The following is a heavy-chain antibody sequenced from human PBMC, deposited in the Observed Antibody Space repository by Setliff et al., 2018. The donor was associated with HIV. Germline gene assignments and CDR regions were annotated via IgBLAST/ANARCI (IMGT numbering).Heavy chain of an antibody. D-gene: IGHD3-22*01. J-gene: IGHJ6*04. CDR1: GFSFDDYG. CDR3: AREKQGPNYYDSSGFSFDF. CDR2: INWNGDST. Sequence: GGSLRLSCAASGFSFDDYGMSWVRQAPGKGLEWVSGINWNGDSTDYADSVKGRFTISRDNAKNSLYLQMNGLRAEDTALYYCAREKQGPNYYDSSGFSFDFWGKGTTVTVSS. V-gene: IGHV3-20*04.